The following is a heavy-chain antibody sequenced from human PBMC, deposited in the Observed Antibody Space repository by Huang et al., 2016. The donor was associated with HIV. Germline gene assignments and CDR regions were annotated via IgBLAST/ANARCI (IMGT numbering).Heavy chain of an antibody. J-gene: IGHJ4*02. CDR2: IKQDGSEK. CDR3: ARRLRYYYGSGRTSGYFDY. CDR1: GFTFSSYW. Sequence: EVQLVESGGGLVQPGGSLRLSCTASGFTFSSYWMSWVRQGPGKGLEGVANIKQDGSEKYYVDSVKGRFTISRDNAKNSLYLQMNSLRAEDTAVYYCARRLRYYYGSGRTSGYFDYWGQGTLVTISS. V-gene: IGHV3-7*01. D-gene: IGHD3-10*01.